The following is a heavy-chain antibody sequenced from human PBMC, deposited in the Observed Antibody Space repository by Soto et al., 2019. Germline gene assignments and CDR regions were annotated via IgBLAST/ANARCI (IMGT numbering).Heavy chain of an antibody. D-gene: IGHD6-19*01. CDR1: GFTFSSYA. J-gene: IGHJ4*02. Sequence: GGSLRLSCAASGFTFSSYAMSWVRQAPGKGLEWVSAISGSGGSTYYADSVKGRFTISRDNSKNTLYLQMNSLRAEDTAVYYCANSLQWLVGWELYYFDYWGQGTLVTVSS. CDR2: ISGSGGST. CDR3: ANSLQWLVGWELYYFDY. V-gene: IGHV3-23*01.